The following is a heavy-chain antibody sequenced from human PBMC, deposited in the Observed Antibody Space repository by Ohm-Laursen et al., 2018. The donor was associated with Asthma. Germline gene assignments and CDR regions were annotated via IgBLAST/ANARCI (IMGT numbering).Heavy chain of an antibody. J-gene: IGHJ4*02. CDR1: GFTLGDYF. D-gene: IGHD5-24*01. CDR2: IFPHGRHT. V-gene: IGHV3-74*01. CDR3: ARGSLEGLQ. Sequence: GSLRLSCTASGFTLGDYFMHWVRQGPGEGLVWISHIFPHGRHTNYADSVKGRFTISRDDAQNTLYLQMNSLRADDTAVYYCARGSLEGLQWGQGTLVTVSS.